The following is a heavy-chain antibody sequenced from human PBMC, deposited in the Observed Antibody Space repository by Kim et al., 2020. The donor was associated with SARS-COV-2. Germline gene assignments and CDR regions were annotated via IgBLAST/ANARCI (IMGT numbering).Heavy chain of an antibody. CDR1: GFTFSTYP. J-gene: IGHJ4*02. Sequence: GGSLRLSCAASGFTFSTYPMNWARQGPLKGLEYVSSISSNGYNTYYADSVKGRFTISRDNAKNSLYLQMNSLTVEDTGVYYCVRENTEAFGDFWGQGTL. CDR3: VRENTEAFGDF. V-gene: IGHV3-21*01. CDR2: ISSNGYNT. D-gene: IGHD3-16*01.